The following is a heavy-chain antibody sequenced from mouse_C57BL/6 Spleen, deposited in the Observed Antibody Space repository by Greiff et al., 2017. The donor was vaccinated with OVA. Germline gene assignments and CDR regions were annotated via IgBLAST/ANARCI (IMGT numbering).Heavy chain of an antibody. CDR3: ARDDYDGVWFAY. J-gene: IGHJ3*01. Sequence: EVQLVESGGGLVKPGGSLKLSCAASGFTFSSYAMSWVRQTPEKRLEWVATISDGGSYTYYPDNVKGRFTISRDNAKNNLYLQMSHLKSEDTAMYYCARDDYDGVWFAYWGQGTLVTVSA. CDR2: ISDGGSYT. CDR1: GFTFSSYA. V-gene: IGHV5-4*01. D-gene: IGHD2-4*01.